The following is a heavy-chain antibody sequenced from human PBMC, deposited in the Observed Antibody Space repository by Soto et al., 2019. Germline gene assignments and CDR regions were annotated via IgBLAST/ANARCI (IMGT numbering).Heavy chain of an antibody. Sequence: SLRLSCAASGFPFSSYAMHWVRQAPGKGLEWVAVISYDGSNKYYADSVKGRFTISRDNSKNTLYLQMNSLRAEDTAVYYCARDLNYYDSSGYYFPHVWGQGTLVTVSS. CDR2: ISYDGSNK. V-gene: IGHV3-30-3*01. CDR3: ARDLNYYDSSGYYFPHV. CDR1: GFPFSSYA. J-gene: IGHJ4*02. D-gene: IGHD3-22*01.